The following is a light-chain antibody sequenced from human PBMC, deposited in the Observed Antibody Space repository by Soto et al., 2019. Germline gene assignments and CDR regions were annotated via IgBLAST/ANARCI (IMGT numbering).Light chain of an antibody. CDR1: QSTSSY. J-gene: IGKJ1*01. CDR3: QQYSSHST. Sequence: DIQMTQSPSTLSASVGDRVTVTCRASQSTSSYLAWYQQKPGEAPKLLIYQASSLENGVPSRFSGSGSGTEFSLTISSLQPDDFATYYCQQYSSHSTFGQGTKVDI. CDR2: QAS. V-gene: IGKV1-5*03.